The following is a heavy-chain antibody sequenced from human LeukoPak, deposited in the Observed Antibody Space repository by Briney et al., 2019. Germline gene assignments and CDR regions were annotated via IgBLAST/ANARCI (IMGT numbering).Heavy chain of an antibody. J-gene: IGHJ4*02. CDR2: INQDGTGK. D-gene: IGHD3-16*01. Sequence: GGSLRLSCAASGFTFSDFYISWVRESPGKGLEWVASINQDGTGKYYVASVKGRFTISRDNAKKSVWLQMTSLRANDTAVYYCARSLWPEDYWGQGTLVTVSS. CDR3: ARSLWPEDY. CDR1: GFTFSDFY. V-gene: IGHV3-7*01.